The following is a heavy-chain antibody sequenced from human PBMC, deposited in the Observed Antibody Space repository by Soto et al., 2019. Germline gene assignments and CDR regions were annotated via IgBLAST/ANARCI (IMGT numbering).Heavy chain of an antibody. V-gene: IGHV3-21*01. CDR3: ARDVSSSGPFDY. Sequence: GGSLRLSCAGSGFTLSDHYIDWARQAPGKGLEWVSSISSSSSYIYYADSVKGRFTISRDNAKNSLYLQMNSLRAEDTAVYYCARDVSSSGPFDYWGQGTLVTVSS. CDR2: ISSSSSYI. J-gene: IGHJ4*02. CDR1: GFTLSDHY. D-gene: IGHD6-19*01.